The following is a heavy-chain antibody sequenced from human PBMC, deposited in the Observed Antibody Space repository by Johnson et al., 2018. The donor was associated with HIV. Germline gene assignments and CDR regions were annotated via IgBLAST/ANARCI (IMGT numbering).Heavy chain of an antibody. Sequence: VQLVESGGGVVRPGGSLRLPCAASGFTFDDYGMSWVRQAPGKGLEWVSGINWNGGSTGYADSVKGRFTISRDNAKNSLYLEMNSLRAEEKALYYCARSGGYYDSSGYYYVDAFDIWGQGTMVTVSS. CDR2: INWNGGST. D-gene: IGHD3-22*01. CDR3: ARSGGYYDSSGYYYVDAFDI. J-gene: IGHJ3*02. CDR1: GFTFDDYG. V-gene: IGHV3-20*04.